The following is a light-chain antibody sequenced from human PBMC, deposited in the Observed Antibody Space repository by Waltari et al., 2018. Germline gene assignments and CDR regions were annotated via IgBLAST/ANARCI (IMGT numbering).Light chain of an antibody. V-gene: IGKV3-20*01. J-gene: IGKJ4*01. CDR3: QQYDISPHT. CDR1: QTIRTTY. CDR2: GTF. Sequence: EIVLTQSPGTLSLSPGEGATLPSRTRQTIRTTYLACYQQKPDQAPPLLIYGTFSRATGIADRCTGSGSGTYFSLTSSIQEPEDCATYYWQQYDISPHTFGGGTKVEIK.